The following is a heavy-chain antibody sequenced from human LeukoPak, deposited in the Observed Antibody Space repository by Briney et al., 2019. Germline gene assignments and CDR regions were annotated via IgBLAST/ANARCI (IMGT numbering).Heavy chain of an antibody. D-gene: IGHD3-22*01. V-gene: IGHV4-34*01. Sequence: PSETLSLTCAVYGGSFSGYYWSWIRQPPGKGLEWIGEINHSGSTNYNPSLKSRVTISVDTPKNQFSLKLSSVTAADTVVYYCARLRPKYYYDSSGYYGRYYFDYWGQGTLVTVSS. J-gene: IGHJ4*02. CDR2: INHSGST. CDR3: ARLRPKYYYDSSGYYGRYYFDY. CDR1: GGSFSGYY.